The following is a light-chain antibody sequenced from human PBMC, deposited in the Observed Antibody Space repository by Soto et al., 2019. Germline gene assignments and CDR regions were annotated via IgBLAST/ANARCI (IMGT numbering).Light chain of an antibody. V-gene: IGLV4-69*01. CDR2: LKSDGSH. Sequence: QLVLTQSPSASASLGASVKLTCTLSRGHSTYTIAWHQQQPDKGPRYLMKLKSDGSHSKGDGIPDRFSGSSSGAERYLTISSLQSDDEADYYCQTWGTGIRVFGGGTKLTVL. J-gene: IGLJ3*02. CDR1: RGHSTYT. CDR3: QTWGTGIRV.